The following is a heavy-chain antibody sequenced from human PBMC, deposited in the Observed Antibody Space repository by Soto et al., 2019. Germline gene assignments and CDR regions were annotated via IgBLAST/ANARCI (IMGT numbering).Heavy chain of an antibody. CDR3: AQSKVGATSNYFDY. Sequence: EVQLLESGGGLVQPGGSLRLSCAASGFTFSSYAMSWVRQAPGTGLEWVSGISGSGGITYYADSVKGRFTISRDNSKNTLYLQLNSLRAEDTAVYYCAQSKVGATSNYFDYWGQGTLVTVSS. CDR2: ISGSGGIT. D-gene: IGHD1-26*01. J-gene: IGHJ4*02. CDR1: GFTFSSYA. V-gene: IGHV3-23*01.